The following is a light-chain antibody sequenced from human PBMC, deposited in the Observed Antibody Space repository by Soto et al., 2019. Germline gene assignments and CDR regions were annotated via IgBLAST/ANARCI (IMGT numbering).Light chain of an antibody. CDR2: AAS. Sequence: DLQIPKSPSSLSASVGDRVTITCRASQSISSYLNWYQQKPGKAPKLLIYAASNLQSGVPSRFSGSGSGTDFTLTISSLQPEDFATYYCQQSYSTPWTSGQGTKVDI. V-gene: IGKV1-39*01. J-gene: IGKJ1*01. CDR1: QSISSY. CDR3: QQSYSTPWT.